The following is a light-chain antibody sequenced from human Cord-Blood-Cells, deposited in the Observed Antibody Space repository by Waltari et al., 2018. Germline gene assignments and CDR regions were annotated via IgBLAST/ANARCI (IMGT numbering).Light chain of an antibody. CDR1: SSDVGGYNY. CDR2: DVR. V-gene: IGLV2-11*01. J-gene: IGLJ3*02. CDR3: CSYAGSYTV. Sequence: QSALTQPASASGSPGQSIPIPCTRTSSDVGGYNYVSWYQQHPGKAPELIIYDVRKRPSGVPDRFSGSKSGNTASLTISGLQAEDEADYYCCSYAGSYTVFGGGTKLTVL.